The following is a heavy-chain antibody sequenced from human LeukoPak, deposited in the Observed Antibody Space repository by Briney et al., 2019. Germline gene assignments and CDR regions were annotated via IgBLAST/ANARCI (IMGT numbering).Heavy chain of an antibody. D-gene: IGHD5-18*01. CDR1: GFTFSSYA. Sequence: GGSPRLSCAASGFTFSSYAMHWVRQAPGKGLEWVAVISYDGSNKYYADSVKGRFTISRDNSKNTLYLQMNSLRAEDTAVYYCARGPQAAYSSLGWGQGTLVTVSS. V-gene: IGHV3-30*04. J-gene: IGHJ4*02. CDR2: ISYDGSNK. CDR3: ARGPQAAYSSLG.